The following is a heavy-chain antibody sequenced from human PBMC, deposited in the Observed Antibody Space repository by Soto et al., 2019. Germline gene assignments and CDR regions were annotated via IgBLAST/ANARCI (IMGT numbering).Heavy chain of an antibody. CDR3: ARFVPWRGAMVNRGMDV. D-gene: IGHD5-18*01. CDR2: INHSGST. J-gene: IGHJ6*02. CDR1: GGSFSGYY. V-gene: IGHV4-34*01. Sequence: SETLSLTCAVYGGSFSGYYWSWIRQPPGKGLEWIGEINHSGSTNYNPSLKSRVTISVDTSKNQFSLKLSSVTAADTAVYYCARFVPWRGAMVNRGMDVWGQGTTVTVSS.